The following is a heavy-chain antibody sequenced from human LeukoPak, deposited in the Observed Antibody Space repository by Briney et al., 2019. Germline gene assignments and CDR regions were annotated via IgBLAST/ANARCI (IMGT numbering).Heavy chain of an antibody. CDR1: GFRFSDYS. V-gene: IGHV3-48*01. D-gene: IGHD5-24*01. CDR2: IGISSGNT. CDR3: ARDYKYAFDN. J-gene: IGHJ4*02. Sequence: GGSLRLSCAASGFRFSDYSMNWVRQAPGKGLEWISCIGISSGNTNYADSVKGRFTISGDKAKNSLYLQMNSLRVEDTAVYYCARDYKYAFDNWGQGTLVTVSS.